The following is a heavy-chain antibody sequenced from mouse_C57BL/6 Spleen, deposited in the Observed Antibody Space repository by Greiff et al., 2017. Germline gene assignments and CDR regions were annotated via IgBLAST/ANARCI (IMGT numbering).Heavy chain of an antibody. CDR1: GYTFTSYW. D-gene: IGHD1-1*01. CDR2: IHPNSGST. V-gene: IGHV1-64*01. CDR3: AREPLITTVVAPWYFDV. J-gene: IGHJ1*03. Sequence: VQLQQPGAELVKPGASVKLSCKASGYTFTSYWMHWVKQRPGQGLEWIGMIHPNSGSTNYNEKFKSKATLTVDKSSSTACMQLSSLTSEDSAVYYCAREPLITTVVAPWYFDVWGTGTTVTVSS.